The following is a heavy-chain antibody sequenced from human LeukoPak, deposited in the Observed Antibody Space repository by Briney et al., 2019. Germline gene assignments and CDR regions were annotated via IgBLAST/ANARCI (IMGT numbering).Heavy chain of an antibody. D-gene: IGHD3-22*01. CDR3: AREDFGYSYYFDY. J-gene: IGHJ4*02. CDR2: ITSSGTYI. CDR1: GFTFNNYN. V-gene: IGHV3-21*01. Sequence: GGSLRLSCAASGFTFNNYNMNWVRQAPGKALEWVSSITSSGTYIFYADSVKGRFTISRDNAKNSLYLQMNSLGPEDTAVYYCAREDFGYSYYFDYWGQGTLVTVSS.